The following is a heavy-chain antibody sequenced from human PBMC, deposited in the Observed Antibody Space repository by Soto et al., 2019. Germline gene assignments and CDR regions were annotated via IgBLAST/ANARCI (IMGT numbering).Heavy chain of an antibody. J-gene: IGHJ6*02. CDR3: ARERPKSDYYYYGMDV. V-gene: IGHV1-69*12. D-gene: IGHD1-1*01. CDR2: IIPIFGTA. Sequence: QVQLVQSGAEVKKPGSSVKVSCKASGGTFSSYAISWVRQAPGQGLEWMGGIIPIFGTANYAQKFQGRVTITADESTSTADMELSSLRSEDTAVYYCARERPKSDYYYYGMDVWGQGTTVTVSS. CDR1: GGTFSSYA.